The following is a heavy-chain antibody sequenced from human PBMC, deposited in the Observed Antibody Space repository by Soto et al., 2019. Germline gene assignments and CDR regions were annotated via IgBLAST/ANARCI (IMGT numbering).Heavy chain of an antibody. V-gene: IGHV4-39*01. D-gene: IGHD3-10*01. CDR3: ATLWGQD. Sequence: SETLSLTCSVSGASISGSSYYWGWLRQPPGKGLEWIGSVDYGGITYYNPSLKTRLSISVDTSKNQFSLKLSSVTAADTAVYYCATLWGQDWGQGTLVTV. J-gene: IGHJ4*02. CDR1: GASISGSSYY. CDR2: VDYGGIT.